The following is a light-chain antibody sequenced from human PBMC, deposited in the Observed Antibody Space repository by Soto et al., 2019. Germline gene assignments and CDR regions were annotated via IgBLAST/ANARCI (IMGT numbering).Light chain of an antibody. CDR2: AAS. V-gene: IGKV1-39*01. J-gene: IGKJ1*01. CDR1: QSFSSY. CDR3: QQSYSHPRT. Sequence: DIQMTQSPSSLSASVGDRVTITCRASQSFSSYLNWYQQKPGKAPKLLIYAASSLQSGVPSRFSGSGSGTDFTLTISSLQPEDFATYYCQQSYSHPRTFGQGTKVEIK.